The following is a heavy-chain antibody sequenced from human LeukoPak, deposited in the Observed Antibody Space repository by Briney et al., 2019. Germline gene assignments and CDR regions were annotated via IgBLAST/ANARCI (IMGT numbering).Heavy chain of an antibody. D-gene: IGHD3-3*01. CDR2: IYYSGST. J-gene: IGHJ6*02. V-gene: IGHV4-31*03. CDR3: ARRDYDFWSGYSDMFYYGMDV. CDR1: GGSISSGGYY. Sequence: PSQTLSLTCTVSGGSISSGGYYWSWIRQHPGKGLEWIGYIYYSGSTYYNPSLKSRVTISVDTSKNQFSLKLSSVTAADTAVYYCARRDYDFWSGYSDMFYYGMDVWGQGTTVTVSS.